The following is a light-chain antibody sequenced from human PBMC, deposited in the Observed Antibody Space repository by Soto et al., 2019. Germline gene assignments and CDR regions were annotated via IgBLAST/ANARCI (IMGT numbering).Light chain of an antibody. CDR2: DAS. Sequence: EIVLPQSQGTLSLSPGASSPLSGRASQSIRSERLAWYQQKPGQASRLVIFDASNRASGMPERFSGSGSGTDFTLTIARLEPEDFAVYYCQEYDGAPITFGLGTRLEIK. CDR1: QSIRSER. CDR3: QEYDGAPIT. V-gene: IGKV3-20*01. J-gene: IGKJ5*01.